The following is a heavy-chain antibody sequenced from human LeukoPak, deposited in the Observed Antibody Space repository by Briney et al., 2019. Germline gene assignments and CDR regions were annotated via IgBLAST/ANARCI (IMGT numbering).Heavy chain of an antibody. J-gene: IGHJ4*02. CDR1: GYSFTSYW. CDR3: ASINIAAAGNGGWEFHY. V-gene: IGHV5-51*01. D-gene: IGHD6-13*01. CDR2: IYPGDSDT. Sequence: GESLKISCKGSGYSFTSYWIGWVRQMPGKGLEWMGIIYPGDSDTRYSPSFQGQVTISADKSISTAYLQWSSLEASDTAMYYCASINIAAAGNGGWEFHYWGQGTLVTVSS.